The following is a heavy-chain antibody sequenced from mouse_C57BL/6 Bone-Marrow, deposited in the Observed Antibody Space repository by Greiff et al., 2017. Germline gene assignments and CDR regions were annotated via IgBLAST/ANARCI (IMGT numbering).Heavy chain of an antibody. J-gene: IGHJ3*01. V-gene: IGHV1-7*01. CDR2: INPSSGYT. D-gene: IGHD1-1*01. Sequence: QVQLQQSGAELAKPGASVKLSCKASGYTFTSYWMHWVKQRPGQGLEWIGYINPSSGYTKYNQKFKDKATLTADKSSSTAYMQLSSLPYEDYAVSYCANYGRSYGEFAYWGQGTLVTVSA. CDR1: GYTFTSYW. CDR3: ANYGRSYGEFAY.